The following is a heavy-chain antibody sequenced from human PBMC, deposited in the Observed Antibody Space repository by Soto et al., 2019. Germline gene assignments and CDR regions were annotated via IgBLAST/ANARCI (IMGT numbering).Heavy chain of an antibody. Sequence: SVKVSCKASGYTFTGYYMHWVRQAPGQGLEWMGWINPNSGGTNYAQKLQGRVTMTRDTSISTAYMELSRLRSDDTAVYYCAIESIVGASNWFDPWGQGTLVTVSA. CDR1: GYTFTGYY. D-gene: IGHD1-26*01. V-gene: IGHV1-2*02. J-gene: IGHJ5*02. CDR2: INPNSGGT. CDR3: AIESIVGASNWFDP.